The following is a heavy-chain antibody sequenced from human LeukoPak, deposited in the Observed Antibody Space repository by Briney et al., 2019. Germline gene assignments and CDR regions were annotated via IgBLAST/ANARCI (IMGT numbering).Heavy chain of an antibody. Sequence: SETLSLTCTVSGGSISSGYYYWSWIRQPAGRGLEWIGRIYTSGITNYNPSLKSRVTMSVDTSKNQFSLRLSSVTAADTAVYYCAGSMLRVLWFDFWGQGTLVTVSS. CDR2: IYTSGIT. D-gene: IGHD3-10*01. CDR3: AGSMLRVLWFDF. CDR1: GGSISSGYYY. J-gene: IGHJ4*02. V-gene: IGHV4-61*02.